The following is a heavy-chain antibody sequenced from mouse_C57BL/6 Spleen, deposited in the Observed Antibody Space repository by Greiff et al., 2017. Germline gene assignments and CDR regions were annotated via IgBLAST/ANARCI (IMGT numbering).Heavy chain of an antibody. V-gene: IGHV1-84*01. CDR3: ARGYGSSSAWFAY. CDR2: IYPGSGNT. CDR1: GYTFTDYY. J-gene: IGHJ3*01. D-gene: IGHD1-1*01. Sequence: VQGVESGPELVKPGASVKISCKASGYTFTDYYINWVKQRPGQGLEWIGWIYPGSGNTKYNEKFKGKATLTVDTSSSTAYMQLSSLTSEDSAVYFCARGYGSSSAWFAYWGQGTLVTVSA.